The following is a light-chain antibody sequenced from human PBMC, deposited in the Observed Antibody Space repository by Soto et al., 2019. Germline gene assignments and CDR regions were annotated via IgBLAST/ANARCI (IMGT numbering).Light chain of an antibody. CDR3: AAWDDSLNGPV. J-gene: IGLJ7*01. V-gene: IGLV1-44*01. Sequence: QTVVTQSPSASGTPGQRVTISCSGSSSNIGSNTVNWYQQLPGTAPKLLIYSNNQRPSGVPDRFSGSKSGTSASLAISGLQSDDEADYYCAAWDDSLNGPVFGGGTQLTVL. CDR2: SNN. CDR1: SSNIGSNT.